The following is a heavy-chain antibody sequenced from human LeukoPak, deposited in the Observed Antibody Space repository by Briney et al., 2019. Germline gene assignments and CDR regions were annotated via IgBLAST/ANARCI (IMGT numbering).Heavy chain of an antibody. D-gene: IGHD6-13*01. CDR3: ARDLAAAGRSSYYGMDV. J-gene: IGHJ6*02. Sequence: AGGSLRLSCPASGFTFSSHSMNWVRQAPGKGLEWVSSISSSSSYIYYADSVKGRFTISRDNAKNSLYLQMNSLRAEDKAVYYCARDLAAAGRSSYYGMDVWGQGTTVTVSS. V-gene: IGHV3-21*01. CDR1: GFTFSSHS. CDR2: ISSSSSYI.